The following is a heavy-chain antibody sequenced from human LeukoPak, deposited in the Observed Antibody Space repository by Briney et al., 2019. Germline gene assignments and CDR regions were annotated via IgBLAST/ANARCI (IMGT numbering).Heavy chain of an antibody. CDR2: ISSSGSTI. CDR1: GFTFSSYE. J-gene: IGHJ6*04. V-gene: IGHV3-48*03. Sequence: GGSLRLSCAASGFTFSSYEMNWVRQAPGKGLEWVSYISSSGSTIYYADSVKGRFTISRDNAKNSLYLQMNSLRAEDTAVYYCAELGITMIGGVWGKGTTVTICS. D-gene: IGHD3-10*02. CDR3: AELGITMIGGV.